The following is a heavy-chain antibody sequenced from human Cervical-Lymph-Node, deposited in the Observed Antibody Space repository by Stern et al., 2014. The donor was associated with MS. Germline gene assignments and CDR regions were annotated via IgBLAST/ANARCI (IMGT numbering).Heavy chain of an antibody. D-gene: IGHD3-3*01. Sequence: VQLEESGAEVKKPGASVKVSCKASGYTFTSYGISWVRQAPGQGLEWMGWISAYNGNTNYAQKLQGRVTMTTDTSTSTAYMELRSLRSDDTAVYYCARDGITIFGVVTQTKYYYYGMDVWGQGTTVTVSS. J-gene: IGHJ6*02. CDR3: ARDGITIFGVVTQTKYYYYGMDV. CDR1: GYTFTSYG. V-gene: IGHV1-18*01. CDR2: ISAYNGNT.